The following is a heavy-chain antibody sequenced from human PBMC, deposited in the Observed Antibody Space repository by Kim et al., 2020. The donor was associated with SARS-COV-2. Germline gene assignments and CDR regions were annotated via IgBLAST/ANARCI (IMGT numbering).Heavy chain of an antibody. J-gene: IGHJ5*02. Sequence: SETLSLTCTVSGGSISSSSYYWGWIRQPPGKGLEWIGSIYYSGSTYYNPSLKSRVTISVDTSKNQFSLKLSSVTAADTAVYYCARQASDIVVVPADEVSWFDPWGQGTLVTVSS. CDR3: ARQASDIVVVPADEVSWFDP. D-gene: IGHD2-2*01. CDR2: IYYSGST. CDR1: GGSISSSSYY. V-gene: IGHV4-39*01.